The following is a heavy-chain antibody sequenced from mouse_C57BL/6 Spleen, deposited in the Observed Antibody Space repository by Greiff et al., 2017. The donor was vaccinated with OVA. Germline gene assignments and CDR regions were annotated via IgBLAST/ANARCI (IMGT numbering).Heavy chain of an antibody. Sequence: EVQVVESGGGLVQPGGSMKLSCVASGFTFSNYWMNWVRQSPEKGLEWVAQIRLKSDNYATHYAESVKGRFTISRDDSKSSVYLQMNNLRAEDTGIYYCTGDDYDSLFDYWGQGTTLTVSS. CDR1: GFTFSNYW. CDR3: TGDDYDSLFDY. V-gene: IGHV6-3*01. D-gene: IGHD2-4*01. J-gene: IGHJ2*01. CDR2: IRLKSDNYAT.